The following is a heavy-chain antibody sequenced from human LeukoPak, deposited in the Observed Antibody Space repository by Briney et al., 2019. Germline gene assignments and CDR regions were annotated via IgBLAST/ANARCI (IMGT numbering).Heavy chain of an antibody. D-gene: IGHD4-17*01. Sequence: GGSLRLSCAASGFNFNTYTMNWVRQAPGKGLEWVSSVSSDSSYIYYADAVHGRFTVSRDNAKYSLYLQMNSLRAEDTAVYYCVRGSYGAYDYWGQGSLVTVSS. CDR3: VRGSYGAYDY. J-gene: IGHJ4*02. CDR2: VSSDSSYI. V-gene: IGHV3-21*01. CDR1: GFNFNTYT.